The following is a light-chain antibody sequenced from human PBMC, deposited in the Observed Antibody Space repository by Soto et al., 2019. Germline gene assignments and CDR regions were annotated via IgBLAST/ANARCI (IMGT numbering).Light chain of an antibody. CDR1: QAISHY. Sequence: DIQMTQSPSAMSASVADRVTITCRASQAISHYLAWFHQRPGKVPKRLIYGASTLESGVPSRFSGSGSGTECILTITSLQPEDFGTYYCLQHNTYPLSFGGGTKVE. CDR3: LQHNTYPLS. V-gene: IGKV1-17*03. CDR2: GAS. J-gene: IGKJ4*01.